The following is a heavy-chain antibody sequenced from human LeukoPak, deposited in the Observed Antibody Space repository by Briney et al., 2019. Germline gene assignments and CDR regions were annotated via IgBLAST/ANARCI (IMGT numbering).Heavy chain of an antibody. V-gene: IGHV3-53*01. D-gene: IGHD6-13*01. CDR1: GFTISNNY. CDR3: ARAAGAAAPGDY. J-gene: IGHJ4*02. CDR2: LYSGGIT. Sequence: GGSLRLSCAASGFTISNNYMSWVRQAPGKGLQWVSILYSGGITFYTDSVKGRFTISRDNAKNSLYLQMNSLRAEDTAVYYCARAAGAAAPGDYWGQGTLVTVSS.